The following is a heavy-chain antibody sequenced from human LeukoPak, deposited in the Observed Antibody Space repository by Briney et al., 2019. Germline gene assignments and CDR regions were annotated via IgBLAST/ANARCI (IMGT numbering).Heavy chain of an antibody. J-gene: IGHJ4*02. Sequence: GGSLRLSCVASGYTFSSFSINWVRQAPGKGLVWVWSIRFRSNYIYYAGSVRGRFSISRDDARDSLFLQMNSLRAEDTAVYYCVRLRRNSDTSGYYYYYDFWGQGTLVTVSS. CDR1: GYTFSSFS. D-gene: IGHD3-22*01. V-gene: IGHV3-21*01. CDR2: IRFRSNYI. CDR3: VRLRRNSDTSGYYYYYDF.